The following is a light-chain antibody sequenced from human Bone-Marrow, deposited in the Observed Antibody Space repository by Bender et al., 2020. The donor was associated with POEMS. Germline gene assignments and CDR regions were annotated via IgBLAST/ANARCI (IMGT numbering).Light chain of an antibody. CDR3: GAWDDSLNGAV. CDR1: SSNIGSSY. V-gene: IGLV1-47*01. Sequence: QSVLAQPPSASGTPGQRVTISCSGSSSNIGSSYVYWYQHLPGTAPKLLIYRNNLRPSGVPDRFSGSESGTSASLAISGLQSEDEADYYCGAWDDSLNGAVFGGGTQLTVV. CDR2: RNN. J-gene: IGLJ7*01.